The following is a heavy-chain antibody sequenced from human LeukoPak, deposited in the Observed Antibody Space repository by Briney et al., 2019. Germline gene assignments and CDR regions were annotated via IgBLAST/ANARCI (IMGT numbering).Heavy chain of an antibody. V-gene: IGHV4-34*01. J-gene: IGHJ5*02. CDR1: GGSFSGYY. CDR3: ARHKLVATVPFDP. Sequence: PSETLSLTCAVYGGSFSGYYWSWIRQPPGKGLEWIGSIYYSGSTYYNPSLKSRVTISVDTSKNQFSLKLSSVTAADTAVYYCARHKLVATVPFDPWGQGTLVTVSS. CDR2: IYYSGST. D-gene: IGHD5-12*01.